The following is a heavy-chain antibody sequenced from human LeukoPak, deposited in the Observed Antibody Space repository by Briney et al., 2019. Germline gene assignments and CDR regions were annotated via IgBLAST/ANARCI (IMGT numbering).Heavy chain of an antibody. J-gene: IGHJ4*02. Sequence: GGSLRLSCAASGFTFSSYSMNWVRQAPGKGLEWVSSISSSSSYIYYADSVKGRFTISRDNAKNSLYLQMNSLRAEDTAVYYCARHAHYYDSSGLDYWGQGTLVTVSS. CDR3: ARHAHYYDSSGLDY. V-gene: IGHV3-21*01. CDR1: GFTFSSYS. CDR2: ISSSSSYI. D-gene: IGHD3-22*01.